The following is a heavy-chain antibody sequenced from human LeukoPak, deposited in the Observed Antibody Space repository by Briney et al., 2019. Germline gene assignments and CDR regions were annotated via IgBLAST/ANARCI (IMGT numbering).Heavy chain of an antibody. CDR2: IGSSGSNI. CDR1: GFTFSSYA. D-gene: IGHD6-6*01. V-gene: IGHV3-48*04. J-gene: IGHJ4*02. Sequence: PGGSLRLSCAASGFTFSSYAMSWVRQAPGKGLEWVSYIGSSGSNIYYADSVRGRFTISRDNAKNSLYLQMNSLRAEDTAVYYCARFGAARYFDYWGQGTLVTVSS. CDR3: ARFGAARYFDY.